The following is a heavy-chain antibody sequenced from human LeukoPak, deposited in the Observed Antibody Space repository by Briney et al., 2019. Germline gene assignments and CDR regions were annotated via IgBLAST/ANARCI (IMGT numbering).Heavy chain of an antibody. Sequence: PGGSLRLSCAASGFTFSVFWMSWVRQAPGKGLEWVANIKQDGSEKYYVDSVKGRFTISRDNDNNSMYLQINSLRAEDTAVYYCARYHGGYFAYWGLGTLVTVSS. J-gene: IGHJ4*02. CDR3: ARYHGGYFAY. CDR1: GFTFSVFW. D-gene: IGHD2-15*01. CDR2: IKQDGSEK. V-gene: IGHV3-7*01.